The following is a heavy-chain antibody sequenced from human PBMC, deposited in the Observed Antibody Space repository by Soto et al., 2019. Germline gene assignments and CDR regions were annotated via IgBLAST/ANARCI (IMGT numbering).Heavy chain of an antibody. Sequence: ASVKVSCKASGYTFTTYGISWVRQAPGQGLEWMGWISPYNGTTKYAEKFQGEMTMTTDTATSTAYMDLRSLRSDDTAVYYCARDGERDTGLNFYYYLHGMDAWGKGTRVTVSS. V-gene: IGHV1-18*04. CDR1: GYTFTTYG. CDR2: ISPYNGTT. CDR3: ARDGERDTGLNFYYYLHGMDA. D-gene: IGHD1-1*01. J-gene: IGHJ6*04.